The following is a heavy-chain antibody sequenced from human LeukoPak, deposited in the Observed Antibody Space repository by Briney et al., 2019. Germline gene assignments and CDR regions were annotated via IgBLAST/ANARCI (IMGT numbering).Heavy chain of an antibody. CDR2: IYTSGST. V-gene: IGHV4-61*02. Sequence: PSQTLSLTCTVSGGSISSGSYYWSWIRQPAGKGLEWIGRIYTSGSTNYNPSLKSRVTVSVDTSKNQFSLKLSSVTAADTAVYYCARRRVVPADFDYWGQGTLVTVSS. CDR3: ARRRVVPADFDY. J-gene: IGHJ4*02. CDR1: GGSISSGSYY. D-gene: IGHD2-2*01.